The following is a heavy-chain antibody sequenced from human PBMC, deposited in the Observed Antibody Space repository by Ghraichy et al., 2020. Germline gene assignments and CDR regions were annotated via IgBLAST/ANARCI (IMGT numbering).Heavy chain of an antibody. CDR2: ISSTSSNI. V-gene: IGHV3-21*01. D-gene: IGHD2-15*01. CDR3: GSCSGGSCHQTGPIDY. J-gene: IGHJ4*02. Sequence: GGSLRLSCEASGFTFNSYSMTWVRQAPGKGLEWISSISSTSSNIYYADSVQGRFTISRDNAKNSLYLQMNSMRDEDTAVYYCGSCSGGSCHQTGPIDYWGQGTLVTVSS. CDR1: GFTFNSYS.